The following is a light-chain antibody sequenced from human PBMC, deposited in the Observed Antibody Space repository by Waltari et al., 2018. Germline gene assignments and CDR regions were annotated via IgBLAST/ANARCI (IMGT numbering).Light chain of an antibody. CDR3: QQYNNWPPPLT. Sequence: EIVMTQSPATLSVSPGERATLSCRASQRVSSNLAWYQQKPGQAPRLLIYGASTRATGIPARFSGSGSGTEFTLTISSLQSEDFAVYYCQQYNNWPPPLTFGGGTKVEIK. CDR1: QRVSSN. J-gene: IGKJ4*01. V-gene: IGKV3-15*01. CDR2: GAS.